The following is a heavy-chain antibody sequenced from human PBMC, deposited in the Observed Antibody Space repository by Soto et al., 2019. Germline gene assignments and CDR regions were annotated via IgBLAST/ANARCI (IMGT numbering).Heavy chain of an antibody. V-gene: IGHV4-31*03. D-gene: IGHD6-13*01. Sequence: PSETLSLTCTVSGGSISSGGYYWSWIRQHPGKGLEWIGYIYYSGSTYYNPSLKSRVTISVDTSKNQFSLKLSSVTAADTAVYYCARDHLPTGYSSSAPSHNWFDPWGQGTPVTVSS. CDR2: IYYSGST. J-gene: IGHJ5*02. CDR3: ARDHLPTGYSSSAPSHNWFDP. CDR1: GGSISSGGYY.